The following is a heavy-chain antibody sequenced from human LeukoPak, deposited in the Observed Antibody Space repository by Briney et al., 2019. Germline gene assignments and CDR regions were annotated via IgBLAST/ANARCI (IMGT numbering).Heavy chain of an antibody. V-gene: IGHV3-74*01. CDR2: IKTDGRTT. CDR3: TTGPSYGYEW. CDR1: GMTFSNHW. D-gene: IGHD3-16*01. J-gene: IGHJ4*02. Sequence: GGSLRLSCAASGMTFSNHWMHWVRQVPGKGLVWVSLIKTDGRTTIYADSVKGRFAISKDNGKSTLYLQMNSLRAEDTAIYYCTTGPSYGYEWWGQGTVVTVSS.